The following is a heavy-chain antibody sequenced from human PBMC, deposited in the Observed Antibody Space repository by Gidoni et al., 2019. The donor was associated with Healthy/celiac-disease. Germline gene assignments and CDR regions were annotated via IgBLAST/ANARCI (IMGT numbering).Heavy chain of an antibody. D-gene: IGHD2-15*01. CDR3: ARGRIYFDY. CDR1: GGSINSYY. Sequence: QLQLQESGPGLVKPSETLSLTCTASGGSINSYYWSWIRQPPGKGLEWIGYIYYSGSTNYNPSLKSRVTISVDTSKNQFSLKLSSVTAADTAVYYCARGRIYFDYWGQGTLVTVSS. J-gene: IGHJ4*02. V-gene: IGHV4-59*01. CDR2: IYYSGST.